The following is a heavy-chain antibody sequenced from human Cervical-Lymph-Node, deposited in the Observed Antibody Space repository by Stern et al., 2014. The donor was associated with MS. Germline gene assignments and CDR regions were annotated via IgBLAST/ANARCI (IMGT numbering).Heavy chain of an antibody. CDR1: GFTVNNNY. D-gene: IGHD4/OR15-4a*01. V-gene: IGHV3-53*01. J-gene: IGHJ6*02. Sequence: DVPLVESGGGLMQPGGSLGLSCADSGFTVNNNYMTWVRQAPGQGLEWVSVIYSGGNTYYADSVKGRFTISRDNSENTLFLQMNSLRAEDTAVYYCATAPTIGVWGQGTTVTVSS. CDR2: IYSGGNT. CDR3: ATAPTIGV.